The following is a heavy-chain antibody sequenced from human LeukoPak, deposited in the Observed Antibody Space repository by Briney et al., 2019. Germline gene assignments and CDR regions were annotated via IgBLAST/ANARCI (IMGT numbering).Heavy chain of an antibody. CDR3: ARDYYDSSGYDAFDI. J-gene: IGHJ3*02. D-gene: IGHD3-22*01. Sequence: GASVKVSCKASGYTFTNYGISWVRQAPGQGLEWMGWMNPNSGNTGYAQKFQGRVTMTRNTSISTAYMELSSLRSEDTAVYYCARDYYDSSGYDAFDIWGQGTMVTVSS. CDR2: MNPNSGNT. V-gene: IGHV1-8*02. CDR1: GYTFTNYG.